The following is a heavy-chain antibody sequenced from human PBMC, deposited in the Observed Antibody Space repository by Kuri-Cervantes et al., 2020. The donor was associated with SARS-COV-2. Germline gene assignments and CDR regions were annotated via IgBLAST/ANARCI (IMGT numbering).Heavy chain of an antibody. Sequence: GGSLRLSCAASGFTFGNYAMHWVRQAPGKGLEWVAIISYDGTTLYQNSVKGRFTISRDNSRNTVCLQMNSLRREDTAVYYCARAVGNFDFWGQGTLVTVSS. CDR1: GFTFGNYA. CDR2: ISYDGTTL. V-gene: IGHV3-30*04. CDR3: ARAVGNFDF. D-gene: IGHD1-14*01. J-gene: IGHJ4*02.